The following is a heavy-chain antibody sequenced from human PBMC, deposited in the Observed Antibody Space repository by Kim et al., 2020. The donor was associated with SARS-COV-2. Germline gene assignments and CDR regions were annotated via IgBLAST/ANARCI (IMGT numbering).Heavy chain of an antibody. J-gene: IGHJ3*01. Sequence: GGSLRLSCAASGFAFNNYSMSWVRQAPGMGLEWVSAILASGGRTYYADSVKGRFTISRDNSKNTLYLQMNSLEVEDTAVYYCAKDYCGRLGRPDDAFDV. D-gene: IGHD3-10*01. CDR2: ILASGGRT. CDR1: GFAFNNYS. V-gene: IGHV3-23*01. CDR3: AKDYCGRLGRPDDAFDV.